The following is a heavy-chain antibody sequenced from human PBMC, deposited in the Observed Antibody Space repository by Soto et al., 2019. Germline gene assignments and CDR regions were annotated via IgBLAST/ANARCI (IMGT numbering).Heavy chain of an antibody. J-gene: IGHJ4*02. CDR3: AGGGAGSGPFTWELPDN. D-gene: IGHD1-26*01. V-gene: IGHV1-45*02. Sequence: QMQLVQSGAEVKKTGSSVTVSCKALGNTFTYRYLHWVRQAPGQALEWMGWITPFSGDVHYAQKFPERVTITRDRSINTAYMQMSSLRSEDTAMYFCAGGGAGSGPFTWELPDNWGQGTLVTVSS. CDR2: ITPFSGDV. CDR1: GNTFTYRY.